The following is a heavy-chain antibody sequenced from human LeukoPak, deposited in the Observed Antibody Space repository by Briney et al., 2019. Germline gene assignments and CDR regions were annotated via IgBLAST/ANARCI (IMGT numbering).Heavy chain of an antibody. CDR3: VWVGATTAFDI. D-gene: IGHD1-26*01. J-gene: IGHJ3*02. V-gene: IGHV1-69*04. CDR2: IIPILGIA. CDR1: GAPSTAFA. Sequence: GPPVRASSKPSGAPSTAFATAGWHRAPGQGLKGMGRIIPILGIANYAQKFQGRVTITADKSTSTAYMELSSLRSEDTAVYYCVWVGATTAFDIWGQGTMVTVSS.